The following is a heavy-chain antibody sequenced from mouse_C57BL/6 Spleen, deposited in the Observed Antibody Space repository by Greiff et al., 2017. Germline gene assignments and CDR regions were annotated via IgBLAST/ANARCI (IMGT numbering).Heavy chain of an antibody. D-gene: IGHD2-4*01. CDR2: ISSGSSTI. V-gene: IGHV5-17*01. Sequence: DVQLVESGGGLVKPGGSLKLSCAASGFTFSDYGMHWVRQAPEKGLEWVAYISSGSSTIYYADTVKGRFTISRDNAKNTLFLQMTSLRSEDTAMYYCARERDYDYDFYFDYWGQGTTLTVSS. J-gene: IGHJ2*01. CDR3: ARERDYDYDFYFDY. CDR1: GFTFSDYG.